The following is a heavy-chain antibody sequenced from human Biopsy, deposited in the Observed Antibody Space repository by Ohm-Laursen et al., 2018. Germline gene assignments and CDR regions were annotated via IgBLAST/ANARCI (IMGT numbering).Heavy chain of an antibody. V-gene: IGHV4-59*07. CDR3: ARTPRDSFWSGSYKRGLWFDP. Sequence: SDTLSLTCSVSGGSIISYHWTWIRQPPGKGLEWIGHVYNGGNTNYNPSLKSRVTISQDTSKNQFSLQVNSVTAADMAVYYCARTPRDSFWSGSYKRGLWFDPWGQGTLVIVSS. CDR1: GGSIISYH. J-gene: IGHJ5*02. D-gene: IGHD3-3*01. CDR2: VYNGGNT.